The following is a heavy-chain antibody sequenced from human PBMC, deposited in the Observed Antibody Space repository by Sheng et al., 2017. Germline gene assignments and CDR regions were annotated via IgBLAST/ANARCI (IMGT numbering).Heavy chain of an antibody. V-gene: IGHV3-73*02. D-gene: IGHD1-26*01. CDR2: IRSKANSYAT. CDR1: GFTFTASA. J-gene: IGHJ4*02. Sequence: EVQLVESGGGLVQPGGSLKLSCAASGFTFTASAMQWVRQASGKGLDWVGRIRSKANSYATVYAASVKGRFTISRDDSKNTAYLQMNSLKTEDTAVYYCMGSDEDYWGQGTLVTVSS. CDR3: MGSDEDY.